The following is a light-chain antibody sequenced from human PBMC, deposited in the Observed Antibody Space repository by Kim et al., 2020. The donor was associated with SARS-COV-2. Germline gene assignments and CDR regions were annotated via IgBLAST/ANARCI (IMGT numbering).Light chain of an antibody. J-gene: IGKJ4*01. Sequence: ASVGDRVTITCRASQAIGSWLAWYQQKPGTAPTLLIYAASSLQSGVPSRFSGSGSGTNFTLTVTSLQPEDFATYYCQKTNSFPLTFGGGTKVDIK. V-gene: IGKV1D-12*01. CDR3: QKTNSFPLT. CDR1: QAIGSW. CDR2: AAS.